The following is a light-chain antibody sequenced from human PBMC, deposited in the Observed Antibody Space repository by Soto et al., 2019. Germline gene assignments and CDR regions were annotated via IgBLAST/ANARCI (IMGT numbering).Light chain of an antibody. J-gene: IGKJ5*01. V-gene: IGKV3-20*01. CDR2: GTS. Sequence: EIVLTQSPGTLSLSPGERATLSCRASQSLTSRYLAWYRQKPGQAPRLLIYGTSSRTTGIPDRFSGSGSGTDFTLTISSLQSEDFAVYYCQQYNSWPPITFGQGTRLEIK. CDR1: QSLTSRY. CDR3: QQYNSWPPIT.